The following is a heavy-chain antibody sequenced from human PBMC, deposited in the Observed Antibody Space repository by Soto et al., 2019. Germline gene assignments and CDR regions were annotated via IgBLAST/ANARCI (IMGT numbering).Heavy chain of an antibody. CDR1: GYTFTGYY. J-gene: IGHJ1*01. D-gene: IGHD3-22*01. CDR3: ARVADSSGYYYPVVLEAEYFQH. V-gene: IGHV1-2*04. Sequence: GASVKVSCKASGYTFTGYYMHWVRQAPGQGREWMGWINPNSGGTNYAQKFQGWVTMTRDTSISTAYMELSRLRSDDTAVYYCARVADSSGYYYPVVLEAEYFQHWGQGTLVTVSS. CDR2: INPNSGGT.